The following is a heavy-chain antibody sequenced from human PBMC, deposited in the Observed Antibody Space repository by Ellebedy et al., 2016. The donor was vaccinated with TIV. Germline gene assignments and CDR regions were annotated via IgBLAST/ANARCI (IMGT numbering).Heavy chain of an antibody. J-gene: IGHJ5*02. D-gene: IGHD1-14*01. V-gene: IGHV1-18*01. Sequence: AASVKVSCKASGYTFTSYGISWVRQAPGQGLEWMGWISANNGNTKYAQKVQGRVTMTTDTSTSTDYMELRSLRSDDTAVYYCARIPWGDRNQNWFDPWGQGTLVIVSS. CDR1: GYTFTSYG. CDR3: ARIPWGDRNQNWFDP. CDR2: ISANNGNT.